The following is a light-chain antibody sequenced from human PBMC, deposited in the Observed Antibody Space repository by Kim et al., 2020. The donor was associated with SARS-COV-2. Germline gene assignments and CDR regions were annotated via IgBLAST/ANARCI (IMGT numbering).Light chain of an antibody. CDR1: RVGDKY. Sequence: VSPGQTSGITCSGDRVGDKYACWYQQKPGQSPVLVIYQDDKRPSGIPERFSGSNSGSTATLTISGTQAMDEADYYCQAWDSSTYVFGTGTKVTVL. V-gene: IGLV3-1*01. CDR3: QAWDSSTYV. CDR2: QDD. J-gene: IGLJ1*01.